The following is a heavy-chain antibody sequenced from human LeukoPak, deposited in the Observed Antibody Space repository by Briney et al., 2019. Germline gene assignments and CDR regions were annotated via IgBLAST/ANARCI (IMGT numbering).Heavy chain of an antibody. V-gene: IGHV3-7*01. CDR3: ARIYGDYVLYYFDY. J-gene: IGHJ4*02. D-gene: IGHD4-17*01. Sequence: GGSLRLSCVASGFTFSSRDWMTWVRQAPGKGLEWVANIKQDGSEKYYVDSVKGRFTISRDNAKNSLYLQMNSLRAEDTAVYYCARIYGDYVLYYFDYWGQGTLVTVSS. CDR2: IKQDGSEK. CDR1: GFTFSSRDW.